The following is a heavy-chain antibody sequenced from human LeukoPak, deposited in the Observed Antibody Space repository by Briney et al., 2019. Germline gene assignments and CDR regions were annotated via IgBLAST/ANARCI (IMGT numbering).Heavy chain of an antibody. CDR1: GYTFTYYY. J-gene: IGHJ4*02. Sequence: ASVRVSFKSSGYTFTYYYIHWVRQAPGQGLEWMGWVNPNGGGTKYAQKFQGRVTMTRDTSISTAYMDLSRLRFDDTAVYYCARGGPDHGFDYWGQGTLVTVSS. CDR3: ARGGPDHGFDY. CDR2: VNPNGGGT. D-gene: IGHD1-14*01. V-gene: IGHV1-2*02.